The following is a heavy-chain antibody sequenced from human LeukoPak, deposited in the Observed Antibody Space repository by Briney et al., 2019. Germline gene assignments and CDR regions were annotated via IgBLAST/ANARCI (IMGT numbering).Heavy chain of an antibody. J-gene: IGHJ4*02. Sequence: SVKVSCKASGGTFSSYANSWVRQAPGQGLEWMGGIIPIFGTANYAQKFQGRVTITTDESTSTAYMELSSLRTENTAVYYCAAPARGGRCCGWSHRFDYWGQGTLVTVSS. V-gene: IGHV1-69*05. CDR1: GGTFSSYA. CDR2: IIPIFGTA. CDR3: AAPARGGRCCGWSHRFDY. D-gene: IGHD6-19*01.